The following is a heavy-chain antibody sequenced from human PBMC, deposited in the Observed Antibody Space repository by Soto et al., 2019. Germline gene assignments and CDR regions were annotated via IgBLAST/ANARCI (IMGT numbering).Heavy chain of an antibody. CDR2: IDWDDDK. CDR3: ARITMVRGVIRFFDY. V-gene: IGHV2-70*11. J-gene: IGHJ4*02. CDR1: GFSLSTSGMC. Sequence: SGPTLVNPTQTLTLTCTFSGFSLSTSGMCVSWIRQPPGKALEWLARIDWDDDKYYSTSLKTRLTISKDTSKNQVVLTMTNMDPVDTATYYCARITMVRGVIRFFDYWGQGTLVTVSS. D-gene: IGHD3-10*01.